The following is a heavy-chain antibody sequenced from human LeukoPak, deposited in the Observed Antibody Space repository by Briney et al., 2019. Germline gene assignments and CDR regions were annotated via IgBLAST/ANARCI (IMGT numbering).Heavy chain of an antibody. CDR3: ARGSHSSFDY. CDR2: TYYRPKVNT. J-gene: IGHJ4*02. Sequence: SQTLSLTCAISGDSLSNNKVAWNWIRQSPSRGLEWLGRTYYRPKVNTDYAVSVKSRIAINSDTSKNQFSLQLNSVTPEDTGVYYCARGSHSSFDYWGQGTLVTVSS. D-gene: IGHD3-10*01. CDR1: GDSLSNNKVA. V-gene: IGHV6-1*01.